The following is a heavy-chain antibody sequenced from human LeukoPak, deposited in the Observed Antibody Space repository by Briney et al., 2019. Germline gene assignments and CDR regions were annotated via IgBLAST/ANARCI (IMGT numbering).Heavy chain of an antibody. CDR1: GFTFSSYS. V-gene: IGHV3-48*01. D-gene: IGHD6-6*01. J-gene: IGHJ3*02. CDR2: ISSSSSAT. Sequence: GGSLRLSCVASGFTFSSYSMNWVRQGPGKGLEWVSYISSSSSATHYADFVKGRFTISRDNAKNSLYLQMNSLRAEDTAVYYCVREYSSSSGRAFDIWGQGTMATVSS. CDR3: VREYSSSSGRAFDI.